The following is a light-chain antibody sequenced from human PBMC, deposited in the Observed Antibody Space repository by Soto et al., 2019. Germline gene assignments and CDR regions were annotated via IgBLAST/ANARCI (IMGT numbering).Light chain of an antibody. Sequence: DIQMTQSPSSLSASVGDRVTITCQASQDIRSFLNWYQQKPGKAPKLLIYDAADLEPEVPSRFSGSGYGTDFTFTISNLQPEDIATYYCQQYESIPITFGQGTRLEIK. CDR2: DAA. V-gene: IGKV1-33*01. CDR1: QDIRSF. CDR3: QQYESIPIT. J-gene: IGKJ5*01.